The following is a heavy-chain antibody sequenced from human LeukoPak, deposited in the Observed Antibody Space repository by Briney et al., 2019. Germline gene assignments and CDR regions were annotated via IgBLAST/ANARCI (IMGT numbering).Heavy chain of an antibody. Sequence: GASVKVSCKASGYTFTGYYMHWVRQAPGQGLEWMGWINPNSGGTNYAQKFQGRVTMTRDTSISTAYMELSRLRSDDTAVYYCARVRWEDGHDAFDIWGQGTMVTVSS. CDR3: ARVRWEDGHDAFDI. D-gene: IGHD4-23*01. CDR2: INPNSGGT. CDR1: GYTFTGYY. J-gene: IGHJ3*02. V-gene: IGHV1-2*02.